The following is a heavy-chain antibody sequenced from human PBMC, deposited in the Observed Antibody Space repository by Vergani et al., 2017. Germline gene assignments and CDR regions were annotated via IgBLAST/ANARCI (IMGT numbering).Heavy chain of an antibody. CDR2: IIPIFGTA. V-gene: IGHV1-69*01. D-gene: IGHD6-13*01. Sequence: QVQLVQSGAEVKKPGSSVKVSCKASGGTFSSYAISWVRQAPGQGLEWMGGIIPIFGTANYAQKFQGRVTITADESTSTAYMELSSLRSEDTAVYYCARGNVVGGSSSWYPYWYFDLWGRGTLVTVSS. CDR3: ARGNVVGGSSSWYPYWYFDL. J-gene: IGHJ2*01. CDR1: GGTFSSYA.